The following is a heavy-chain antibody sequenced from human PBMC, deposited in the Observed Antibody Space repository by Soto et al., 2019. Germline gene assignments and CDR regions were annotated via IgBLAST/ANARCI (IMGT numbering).Heavy chain of an antibody. V-gene: IGHV3-48*03. CDR2: ISSSGSTI. J-gene: IGHJ4*02. D-gene: IGHD7-27*01. CDR1: GFTFSSYE. CDR3: ARGLGPSLSIDY. Sequence: EVQLVESGGGLVQPGGSLRLSCAASGFTFSSYEMNWVRQAPGKGLEWVSYISSSGSTIYYADSVKGRFTISRDNAKNSLYLQMNRLRAEDTAVYYCARGLGPSLSIDYWGQGTLVTVSS.